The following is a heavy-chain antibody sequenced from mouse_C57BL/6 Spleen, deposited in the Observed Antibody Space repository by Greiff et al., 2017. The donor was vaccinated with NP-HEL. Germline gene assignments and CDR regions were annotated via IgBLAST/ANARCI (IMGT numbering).Heavy chain of an antibody. Sequence: QVQLQQPGAELVKPGASVKLSCKASGYTFTSYWMHWVKQRPGQGLEWIGMIHPNSGSTNYNEKFKSKATLTVDKSSSTAYMQLSSLTSEDSAVSYCARGIDFYYDCGGRYFGYWGQGTTLTVSS. D-gene: IGHD2-4*01. CDR1: GYTFTSYW. J-gene: IGHJ2*01. CDR2: IHPNSGST. V-gene: IGHV1-64*01. CDR3: ARGIDFYYDCGGRYFGY.